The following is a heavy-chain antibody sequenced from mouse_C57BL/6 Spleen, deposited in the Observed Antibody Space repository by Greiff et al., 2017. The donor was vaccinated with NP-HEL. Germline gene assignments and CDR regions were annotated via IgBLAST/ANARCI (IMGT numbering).Heavy chain of an antibody. CDR3: ARYEMGYYAMDY. CDR1: GFSLTSYG. Sequence: VKLVESGPGLVQPSQSLSITCTVSGFSLTSYGVHWVRQSPGKGLEWLGVIWSGGSTDYNAAFISRLSISKDNSKSQVFFKMNSLQADDTAIYYCARYEMGYYAMDYWGQGTSVTVSS. V-gene: IGHV2-2*01. CDR2: IWSGGST. J-gene: IGHJ4*01. D-gene: IGHD2-3*01.